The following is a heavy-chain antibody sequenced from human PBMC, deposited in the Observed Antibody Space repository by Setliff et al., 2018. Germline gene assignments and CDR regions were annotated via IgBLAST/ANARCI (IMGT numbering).Heavy chain of an antibody. D-gene: IGHD3-9*01. CDR1: GGSISTYY. V-gene: IGHV4-59*12. J-gene: IGHJ4*02. Sequence: PSETLSLTCTVSGGSISTYYWSWIRQPPGKGLEFIGYVYYNGAANYSPSLKSRVTISVDTSKNQFSLKLNSVTAADTAVYYCARAPRYFDPTGSYFDYWGQGTLVTVSS. CDR3: ARAPRYFDPTGSYFDY. CDR2: VYYNGAA.